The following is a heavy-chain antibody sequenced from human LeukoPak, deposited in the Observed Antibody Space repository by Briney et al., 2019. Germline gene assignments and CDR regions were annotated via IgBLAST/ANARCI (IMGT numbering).Heavy chain of an antibody. J-gene: IGHJ4*02. CDR3: AKEVGESNSGKSVFDC. V-gene: IGHV3-30*18. CDR2: ISYDGSNQ. Sequence: GGSLRLSCAASGFTFSSYWMTWVRQAPGKGLEWVAVISYDGSNQYYADSVKGRFTISRDNSRNTLSLQMNSLRVEDTAMYFCAKEVGESNSGKSVFDCWGQGTLVAVSS. D-gene: IGHD3-10*01. CDR1: GFTFSSYW.